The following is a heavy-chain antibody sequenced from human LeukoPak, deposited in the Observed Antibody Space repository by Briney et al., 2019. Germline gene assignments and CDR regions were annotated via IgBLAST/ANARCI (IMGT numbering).Heavy chain of an antibody. CDR3: ARGLTRIVHNAFDI. V-gene: IGHV4-31*03. J-gene: IGHJ3*02. CDR2: LHYSGST. CDR1: GGSFSSGGYY. D-gene: IGHD3-22*01. Sequence: PAETLSLTCSVAGGSFSSGGYYWSWIRQSPGNGLEWIGYLHYSGSTYYHPSLRSRLTFSVDTSKNQFSLDLSSLTAADTALYYCARGLTRIVHNAFDIWGQGTMVTVSS.